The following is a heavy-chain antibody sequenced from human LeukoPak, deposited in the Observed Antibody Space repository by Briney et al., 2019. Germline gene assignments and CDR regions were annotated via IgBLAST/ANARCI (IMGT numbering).Heavy chain of an antibody. V-gene: IGHV3-66*02. CDR1: GFTVSSNY. J-gene: IGHJ3*02. CDR2: IYSGGST. CDR3: ARAGPSYAFDI. Sequence: GGSLRLSCAASGFTVSSNYMSWVRQAPGKGLEWVSVIYSGGSTYYADSVKGRFTISRDNSKNTLYLQMNSLRAEDTAVCYCARAGPSYAFDIWGQGTMVTVSS. D-gene: IGHD6-6*01.